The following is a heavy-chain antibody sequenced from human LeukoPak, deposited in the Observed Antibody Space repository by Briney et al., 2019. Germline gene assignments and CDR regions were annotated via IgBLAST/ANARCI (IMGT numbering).Heavy chain of an antibody. CDR3: AREPVPRSSGLQY. D-gene: IGHD3-22*01. Sequence: SVKVSCKASGITFSYCTISWVRQAPGQGLEWMGRIIPIFGTADYAQKFQGRVTMTTDESTSTAYMELSSLRSEDTAVYYCAREPVPRSSGLQYWGQGTLVTVSS. J-gene: IGHJ4*02. V-gene: IGHV1-69*05. CDR2: IIPIFGTA. CDR1: GITFSYCT.